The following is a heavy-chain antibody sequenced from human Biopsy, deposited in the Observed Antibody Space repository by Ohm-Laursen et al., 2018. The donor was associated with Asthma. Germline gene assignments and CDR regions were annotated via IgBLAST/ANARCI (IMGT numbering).Heavy chain of an antibody. V-gene: IGHV1-2*06. CDR2: ITPTSGGT. J-gene: IGHJ3*02. Sequence: ASVKVSCKASGYSFTDYHLHWVRQAPGQGLEWMGRITPTSGGTTYAQKFQGRVTITRDRSISTAYMDLSSLRSEDTAVYYCARTYYDFLTGQVNDAFAIWGQGTMVTVSS. CDR1: GYSFTDYH. CDR3: ARTYYDFLTGQVNDAFAI. D-gene: IGHD3-9*01.